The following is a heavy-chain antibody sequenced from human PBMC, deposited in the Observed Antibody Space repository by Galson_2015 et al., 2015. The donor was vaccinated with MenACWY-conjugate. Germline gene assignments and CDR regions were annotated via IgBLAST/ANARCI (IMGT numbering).Heavy chain of an antibody. CDR3: ARGDIVVVVAARDDAFDI. J-gene: IGHJ3*02. CDR1: GYTFTSYY. Sequence: SVKVSCKASGYTFTSYYMHWVRQAPGQGLEWMGIINPSGGSTSYAQKFQGRVTMTRDTSTSTVYMELSSLRSEDTAVYYCARGDIVVVVAARDDAFDIWGQGTMVTVSS. D-gene: IGHD2-15*01. V-gene: IGHV1-46*01. CDR2: INPSGGST.